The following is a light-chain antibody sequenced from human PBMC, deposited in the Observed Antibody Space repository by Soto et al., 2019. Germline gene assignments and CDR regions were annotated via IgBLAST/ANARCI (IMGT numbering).Light chain of an antibody. Sequence: DIQLPQSPSSLSAAVRDRVTIPCRACPTVTTYLYWSHQQPGKAPTLLIHSTSTLQTEVPSRVSGSRSGTDFTLTINSLQPEDFGTYYCQQSYSFPRTVGHGTKVAI. CDR2: STS. CDR3: QQSYSFPRT. V-gene: IGKV1-39*01. J-gene: IGKJ1*01. CDR1: PTVTTY.